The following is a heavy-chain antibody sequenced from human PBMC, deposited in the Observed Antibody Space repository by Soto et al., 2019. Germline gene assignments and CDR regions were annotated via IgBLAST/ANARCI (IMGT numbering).Heavy chain of an antibody. CDR3: ARDRQYSSSWYAVGY. CDR1: GFTFSDYY. J-gene: IGHJ4*02. V-gene: IGHV3-11*06. CDR2: ISSSSSYT. Sequence: QVQLVESGGGLVKPGGSLRLSCAASGFTFSDYYMSWIRQAPGKGLEWVSYISSSSSYTNYADSVKGRFTITRDNAKNSLHLQMNSLSDEATAVYYCARDRQYSSSWYAVGYWGQGTLVTVSS. D-gene: IGHD6-13*01.